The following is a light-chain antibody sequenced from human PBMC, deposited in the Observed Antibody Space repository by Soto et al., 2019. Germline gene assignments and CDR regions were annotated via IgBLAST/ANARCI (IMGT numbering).Light chain of an antibody. V-gene: IGKV3-15*01. CDR3: QQSNNWPYT. CDR2: GAS. J-gene: IGKJ2*01. Sequence: EIVMTQSPATQSVSPGERATLSCRASQSVSSNLAWYQQKPGQAPRLLFYGASTRATGIPARFSGSGSGTDFTLTISSLQSEDFAVYYCQQSNNWPYTFGQGTKLEIK. CDR1: QSVSSN.